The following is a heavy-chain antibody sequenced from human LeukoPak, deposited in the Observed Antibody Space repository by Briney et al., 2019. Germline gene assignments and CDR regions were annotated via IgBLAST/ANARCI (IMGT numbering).Heavy chain of an antibody. CDR3: ARDDIIVGAAN. V-gene: IGHV3-11*01. Sequence: GGSLRLSCAASGFTFSDYYMSRIRQAPGKGLEWISYISSSGDIIYYTDSVKGRFTISRDNARNSLYLQMSSLRAEDTAVYYCARDDIIVGAANWGQGTLVTVSS. J-gene: IGHJ4*02. CDR2: ISSSGDII. CDR1: GFTFSDYY. D-gene: IGHD1-26*01.